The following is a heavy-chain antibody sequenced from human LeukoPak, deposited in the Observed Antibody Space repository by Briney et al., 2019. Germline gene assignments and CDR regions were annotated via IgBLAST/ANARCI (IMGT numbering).Heavy chain of an antibody. CDR2: ISSSGSTI. CDR3: ARDPIGTDYYDSSGYYLEYFQH. V-gene: IGHV3-11*01. J-gene: IGHJ1*01. CDR1: GFTFSSYA. D-gene: IGHD3-22*01. Sequence: PGGSLRLSCAASGFTFSSYAMSWIRQAPGKGLEWVSYISSSGSTIYYADSVKGRFTISRDNAKNSLYLQMNSLRAEDTAVYYCARDPIGTDYYDSSGYYLEYFQHWGQGTLVTVSS.